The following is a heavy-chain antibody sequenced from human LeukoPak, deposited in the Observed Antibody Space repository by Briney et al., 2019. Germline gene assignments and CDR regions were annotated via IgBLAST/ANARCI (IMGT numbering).Heavy chain of an antibody. CDR2: IYSGGKT. CDR3: GRGASWQGNVCEI. D-gene: IGHD3-10*01. Sequence: PGGSLRLSCAASGFTVNSNCMTWVRQAPGKGLHWVSVIYSGGKTYYADSVKGRFTISRDNSRNTLYLQMNSLRAEDTAVYYCGRGASWQGNVCEIWGQGTMVTVSS. V-gene: IGHV3-66*01. J-gene: IGHJ3*02. CDR1: GFTVNSNC.